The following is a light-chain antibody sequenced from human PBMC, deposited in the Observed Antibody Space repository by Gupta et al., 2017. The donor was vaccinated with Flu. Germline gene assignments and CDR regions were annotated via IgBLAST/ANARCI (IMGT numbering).Light chain of an antibody. V-gene: IGKV2-28*01. J-gene: IGKJ1*01. Sequence: DIVMTQSPLSLPVTPGEPASISCRSSQNLLHRNGYHSLNWYLQKPRQSPQRLIYLGSNRASGGSDRCSGSGSGTDFTVKISRVEADDVGVYYCMQTQQTPWTFGQGTKAEIK. CDR1: QNLLHRNGYHS. CDR2: LGS. CDR3: MQTQQTPWT.